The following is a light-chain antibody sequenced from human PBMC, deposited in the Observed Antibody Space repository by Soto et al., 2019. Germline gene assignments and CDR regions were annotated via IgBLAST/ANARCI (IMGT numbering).Light chain of an antibody. CDR2: KTS. CDR3: QHWNDYSWT. CDR1: QSISIW. J-gene: IGKJ1*01. V-gene: IGKV1-5*03. Sequence: DIHMTQSPSTLSASVGDRVTITCRASQSISIWLAWYPQKPGKAPNLLIYKTSSLETGVPSRFSGSGSGTEFNLTISNLQPDEFATYYCQHWNDYSWTFGQGTKVEVK.